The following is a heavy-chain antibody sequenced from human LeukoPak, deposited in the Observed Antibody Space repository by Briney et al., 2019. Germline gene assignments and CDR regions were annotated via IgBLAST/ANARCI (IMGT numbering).Heavy chain of an antibody. D-gene: IGHD1-1*01. Sequence: ASVKVSCKASGYTFTSYGISWVRQAPGQGLEWMGWISAYNGNTNYAQKLQGRVTMTTDTSTSTAYMELRSLRSDDTAVYYCARDKLERHYYCYYYMDVWGKGTTVTVSS. CDR2: ISAYNGNT. CDR3: ARDKLERHYYCYYYMDV. V-gene: IGHV1-18*01. CDR1: GYTFTSYG. J-gene: IGHJ6*03.